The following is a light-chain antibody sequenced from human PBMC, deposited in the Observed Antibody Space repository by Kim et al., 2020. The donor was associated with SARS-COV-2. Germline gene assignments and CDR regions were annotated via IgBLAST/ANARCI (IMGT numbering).Light chain of an antibody. CDR3: QQYGDSPLT. J-gene: IGKJ4*01. V-gene: IGKV3-20*01. CDR2: AAS. CDR1: QSVSSSY. Sequence: EIVLTQSPGTLSLSPGERATLSCRASQSVSSSYLAWYQHKPGQAPRLLIYAASSMATGIPDRFSGSGSGTDFTLTISRLEPEDFAVYYCQQYGDSPLTFGGGTKVDIK.